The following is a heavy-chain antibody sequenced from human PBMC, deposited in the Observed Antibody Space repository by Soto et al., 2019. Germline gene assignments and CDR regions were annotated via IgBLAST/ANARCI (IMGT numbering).Heavy chain of an antibody. CDR3: ASPKMTTFDC. CDR1: GFTFSSYW. J-gene: IGHJ4*02. Sequence: GGSLRLSCEASGFTFSSYWMHWVRQVPGKGLGWVSRINSDGTNTDYADPVKGRFTISRDNAKNTVYLQMNSLRVEDTGVYYCASPKMTTFDCWGQGALVTVSS. D-gene: IGHD4-17*01. CDR2: INSDGTNT. V-gene: IGHV3-74*01.